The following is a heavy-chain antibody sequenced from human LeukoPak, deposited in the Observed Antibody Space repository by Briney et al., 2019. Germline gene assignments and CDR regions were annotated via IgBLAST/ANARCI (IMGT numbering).Heavy chain of an antibody. Sequence: PSETLSLTCTVSGDFITAYYWSWIRQPPGKGLEWIGYVYYSGSTEYNPSLRSRVTISLEMSKRQFSLNLTSVTAADTAVYYCARPLVPAAIGRGSGFDPWGQGTLVTVSS. CDR2: VYYSGST. J-gene: IGHJ5*02. D-gene: IGHD2-2*01. V-gene: IGHV4-59*01. CDR3: ARPLVPAAIGRGSGFDP. CDR1: GDFITAYY.